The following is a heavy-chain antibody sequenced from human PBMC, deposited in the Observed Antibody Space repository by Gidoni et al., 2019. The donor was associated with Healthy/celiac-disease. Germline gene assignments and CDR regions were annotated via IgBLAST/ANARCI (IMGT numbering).Heavy chain of an antibody. CDR2: IYHSGST. V-gene: IGHV4-4*02. CDR1: GGSISSSNW. CDR3: ARVCKHGIAAAGSTYYFDY. D-gene: IGHD6-13*01. J-gene: IGHJ4*02. Sequence: QVQLQESGPGLVKPSGTLSLTCAVSGGSISSSNWWSWVRQPPGKGLEWIGEIYHSGSTNYNPSLKSRVTISVDKSKNQFSLKLSSVTAADTAVYYCARVCKHGIAAAGSTYYFDYWGQGTLVTVSS.